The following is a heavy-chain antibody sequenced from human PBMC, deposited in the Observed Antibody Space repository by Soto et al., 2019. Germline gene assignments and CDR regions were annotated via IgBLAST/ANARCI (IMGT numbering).Heavy chain of an antibody. D-gene: IGHD3-3*01. Sequence: PSETLSLTCSVSGGSISSSNWWSWVRQPPGKGLEWIGEIYHSGSTNYNPSLKSRVTISVDKSKNQFSLKLSSVTAADTAVYYCARGRYDFWIHGAFDIWGQGTMVTVSS. CDR1: GGSISSSNW. CDR2: IYHSGST. J-gene: IGHJ3*02. V-gene: IGHV4-4*02. CDR3: ARGRYDFWIHGAFDI.